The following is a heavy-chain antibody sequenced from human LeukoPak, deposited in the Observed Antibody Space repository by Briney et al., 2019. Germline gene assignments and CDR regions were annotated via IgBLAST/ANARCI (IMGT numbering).Heavy chain of an antibody. J-gene: IGHJ4*02. V-gene: IGHV3-23*01. D-gene: IGHD3-22*01. CDR3: AKGPHYDSSGYPFDY. CDR1: GFTFSSYA. Sequence: GGSLRLSCAASGFTFSSYAMGWVRQAPGKGLEWVLAISGSGGSTYYADSVKGRFTISRDNSKNTLYLQMNSLRAEDAAVYYCAKGPHYDSSGYPFDYWGQGTLVTVSS. CDR2: ISGSGGST.